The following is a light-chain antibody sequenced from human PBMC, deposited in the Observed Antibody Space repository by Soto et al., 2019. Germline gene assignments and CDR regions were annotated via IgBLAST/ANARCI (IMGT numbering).Light chain of an antibody. V-gene: IGKV3-11*01. CDR2: DAC. CDR1: QSVSSN. CDR3: QQRGNWPPTWT. Sequence: EIVMTQSPATLSVFPGETATLSCRASQSVSSNLSWYQQKPGQAHSLLIYDACNRATGIPARFSGSGSGTDFTLTISSLEPEDFAFYYYQQRGNWPPTWTFGQGTKVDIK. J-gene: IGKJ1*01.